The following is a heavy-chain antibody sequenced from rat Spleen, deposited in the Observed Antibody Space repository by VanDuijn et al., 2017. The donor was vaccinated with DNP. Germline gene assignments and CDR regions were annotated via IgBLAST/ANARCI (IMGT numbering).Heavy chain of an antibody. CDR1: DYSITSNY. CDR3: ARYITTGAMDA. CDR2: ISFSGDT. D-gene: IGHD1-10*01. V-gene: IGHV3-1*01. J-gene: IGHJ4*01. Sequence: EVQLQESGPGLVKPSQSLSLTCSVTDYSITSNYWGWIRKFPGNKMEWIGHISFSGDTSYNPSLRGRISISRDTSENQFFLQLNSITTEDTATYYCARYITTGAMDAWGQGTSVTVSS.